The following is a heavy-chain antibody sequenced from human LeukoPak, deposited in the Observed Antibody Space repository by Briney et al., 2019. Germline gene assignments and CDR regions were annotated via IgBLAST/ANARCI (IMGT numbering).Heavy chain of an antibody. CDR1: GFTFSSYG. D-gene: IGHD6-19*01. V-gene: IGHV1-18*01. CDR3: ASSGSGWYYFDY. Sequence: PGGSLRLSCAASGFTFSSYGMHWVRQAPGQGLEWMGWINPNSGGTNYAQKLQGRVTMTTDTSTSTAYMELRSLRSDDTAVYYCASSGSGWYYFDYWGQGTLVTVSS. CDR2: INPNSGGT. J-gene: IGHJ4*02.